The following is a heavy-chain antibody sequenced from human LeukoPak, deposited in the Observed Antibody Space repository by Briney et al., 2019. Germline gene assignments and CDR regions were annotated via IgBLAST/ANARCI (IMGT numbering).Heavy chain of an antibody. J-gene: IGHJ6*03. V-gene: IGHV1-8*01. CDR3: ARGFPPSRVPAARVLRYYYYYMDV. CDR1: GYTFTSYD. Sequence: ASVKVSCKASGYTFTSYDINWVRQATGQGLEWMGWMNPNSGNTGYAQKFQGRVTMTRNTSISTAYMELSSLRSEDTAVYYCARGFPPSRVPAARVLRYYYYYMDVWGKGTTVTISS. D-gene: IGHD2-2*01. CDR2: MNPNSGNT.